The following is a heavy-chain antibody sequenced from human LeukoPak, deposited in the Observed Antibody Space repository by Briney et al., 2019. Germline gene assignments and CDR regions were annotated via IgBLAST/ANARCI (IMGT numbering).Heavy chain of an antibody. CDR2: ISGSGGST. D-gene: IGHD4-17*01. CDR3: AKGRVDGDYYFDY. V-gene: IGHV3-23*01. Sequence: TGGSLRLSCAASGFTFSSYAMSWVRQAPGKGLEWVSAISGSGGSTYYADSVKGRFTISRDNSKNTLYVQMNSLRAEDTAVYYCAKGRVDGDYYFDYWGQGTLVTVSS. CDR1: GFTFSSYA. J-gene: IGHJ4*02.